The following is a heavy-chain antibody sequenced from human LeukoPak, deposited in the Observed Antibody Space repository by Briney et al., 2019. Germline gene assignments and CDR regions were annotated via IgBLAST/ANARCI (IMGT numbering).Heavy chain of an antibody. CDR2: ISTSGAYI. J-gene: IGHJ3*02. CDR1: GFTFHSYS. Sequence: GGSLRLSCAASGFTFHSYSMIWARQAPGKGLEWVSSISTSGAYIFYADSVKGRFTISRDNAKNSLYLQMNSLGAEDTAVYYCASGRLEYGDYAIGSGIWGQGTMVTVSS. D-gene: IGHD4-17*01. V-gene: IGHV3-21*01. CDR3: ASGRLEYGDYAIGSGI.